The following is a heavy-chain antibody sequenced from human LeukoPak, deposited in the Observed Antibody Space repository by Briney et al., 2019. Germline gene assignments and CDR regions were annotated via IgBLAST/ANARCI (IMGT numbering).Heavy chain of an antibody. CDR1: GGTFSSYA. CDR2: IIPIFGTA. D-gene: IGHD5-18*01. CDR3: ARKREGYSYGFDY. J-gene: IGHJ4*02. Sequence: SVKVSCKASGGTFSSYAISWVRQAPGQGLEWMGGIIPIFGTANYAQKFQGRVTITTDESTSTAYMELSSLRSEDTAVYYCARKREGYSYGFDYWGQGTLVTVSS. V-gene: IGHV1-69*05.